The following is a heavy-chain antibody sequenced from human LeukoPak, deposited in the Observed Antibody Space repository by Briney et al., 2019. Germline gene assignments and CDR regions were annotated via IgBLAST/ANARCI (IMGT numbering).Heavy chain of an antibody. J-gene: IGHJ6*03. D-gene: IGHD4-17*01. Sequence: GGSLRLSCAASGFTFSSYGMHWVRQAPGKGLEWVAVISYDGSNKYYADSVKGRFTISRDNSKNTLYLQMNSLRAEDTAVYYCARDASIFRAVNYYYYMDVWGKGTTVTVSS. CDR3: ARDASIFRAVNYYYYMDV. V-gene: IGHV3-30*03. CDR2: ISYDGSNK. CDR1: GFTFSSYG.